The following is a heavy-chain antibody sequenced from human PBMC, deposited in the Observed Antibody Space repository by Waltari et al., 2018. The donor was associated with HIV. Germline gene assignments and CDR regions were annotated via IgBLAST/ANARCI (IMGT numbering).Heavy chain of an antibody. D-gene: IGHD6-19*01. CDR2: INPSGGST. CDR3: ARDGEGAHLSSGWYPSNY. J-gene: IGHJ4*02. Sequence: QVQLVQSGAEVKKPGASVKVSCKASGYTFTSYYMHWVRQAPGQGLEWMGIINPSGGSTSYAQKFQGRVTMTRDTSTSTVYMELSSLRSEDTAVYYCARDGEGAHLSSGWYPSNYWGQGTLVTVSS. CDR1: GYTFTSYY. V-gene: IGHV1-46*03.